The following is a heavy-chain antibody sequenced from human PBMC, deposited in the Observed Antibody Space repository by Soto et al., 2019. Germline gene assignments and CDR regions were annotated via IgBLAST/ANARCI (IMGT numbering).Heavy chain of an antibody. CDR1: GFTFSTFW. CDR3: ARDFEY. Sequence: EVQLVESGGGLVQPGGSLRLSCEASGFTFSTFWMHWVRQAPGKGLLWVSRINSDGSTTNYADSVKGRVTISRDNAKNMLYLQMNSLRAEDTAVYYCARDFEYWGQGTLVTVSS. J-gene: IGHJ4*02. CDR2: INSDGSTT. V-gene: IGHV3-74*01.